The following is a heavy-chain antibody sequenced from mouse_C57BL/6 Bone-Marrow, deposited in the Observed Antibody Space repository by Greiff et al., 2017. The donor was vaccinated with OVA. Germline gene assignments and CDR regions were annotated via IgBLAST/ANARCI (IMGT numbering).Heavy chain of an antibody. CDR1: GFSLTSYG. Sequence: QVQLQQSGPGLVQPSQSLSITCTVSGFSLTSYGVHWVRQSPGKGLEWLGVIWSGGSTDYNAAFISRLSISKDNSKSQVFFKMNSLQADDTAIYYCASYYYGSSLFAYWGQGTLVTVSA. D-gene: IGHD1-1*01. V-gene: IGHV2-2*01. CDR3: ASYYYGSSLFAY. J-gene: IGHJ3*01. CDR2: IWSGGST.